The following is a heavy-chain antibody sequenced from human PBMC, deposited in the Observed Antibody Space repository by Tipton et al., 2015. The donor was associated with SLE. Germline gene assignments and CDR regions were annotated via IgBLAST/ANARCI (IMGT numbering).Heavy chain of an antibody. J-gene: IGHJ3*02. V-gene: IGHV4-59*12. CDR2: IYYSGST. CDR1: GGSISSYY. Sequence: TLSLTCTVSGGSISSYYWSWIRQPPGKGLEWIGSIYYSGSTYYNPSLKSRVTISVDTSKNQFSLKLSSVTAADTAVYYCAREEGYDSSTNAFDIWGPGTMVTVSS. D-gene: IGHD3-22*01. CDR3: AREEGYDSSTNAFDI.